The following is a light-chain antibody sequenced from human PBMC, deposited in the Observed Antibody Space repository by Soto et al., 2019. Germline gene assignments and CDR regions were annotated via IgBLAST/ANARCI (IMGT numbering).Light chain of an antibody. CDR1: QTIFNW. CDR3: QQYNSYPWT. CDR2: DAS. J-gene: IGKJ1*01. V-gene: IGKV1-5*01. Sequence: DIQITQAPSTLSASVGDRVTITCRASQTIFNWLAWYQRKPGRAPNLLIYDASSLQSGVPSTFSGSGSGTEFTLTISSLQPGDFATYYCQQYNSYPWTLGQGTKVDIK.